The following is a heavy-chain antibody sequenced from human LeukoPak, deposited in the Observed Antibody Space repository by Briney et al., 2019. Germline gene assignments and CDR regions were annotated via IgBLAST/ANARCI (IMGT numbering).Heavy chain of an antibody. CDR2: MSSGSRYI. Sequence: GGSLRLPCAASGFTFSSYSMTWVRQAPGKGLEWVSSMSSGSRYIYYAGSVRGRFTISRDNAKNSLYLLMNSLRAEDTAVYYCARDRPTGASRLFVVQWGQGTLVTVSS. V-gene: IGHV3-21*01. CDR3: ARDRPTGASRLFVVQ. D-gene: IGHD2-15*01. CDR1: GFTFSSYS. J-gene: IGHJ4*02.